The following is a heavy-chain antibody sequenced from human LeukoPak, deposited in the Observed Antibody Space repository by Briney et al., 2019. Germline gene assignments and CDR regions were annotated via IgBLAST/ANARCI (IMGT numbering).Heavy chain of an antibody. Sequence: GRSLRLSCTASGFIFTSYGMHWVRQAPGKGLEWVAGISHDESNKYYADSVKGRLTISRDNSKSTLYLQMNSLRAEDTAVYYCAKASLRYFDWFSAFDIWGQGTMVTVSS. CDR1: GFIFTSYG. J-gene: IGHJ3*02. CDR3: AKASLRYFDWFSAFDI. CDR2: ISHDESNK. V-gene: IGHV3-30*18. D-gene: IGHD3-9*01.